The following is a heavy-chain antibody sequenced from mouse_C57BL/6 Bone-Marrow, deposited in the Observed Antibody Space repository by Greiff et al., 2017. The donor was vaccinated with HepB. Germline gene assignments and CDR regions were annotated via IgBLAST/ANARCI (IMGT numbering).Heavy chain of an antibody. CDR3: ARKFPLTTVVAPYAMDY. V-gene: IGHV2-2*01. Sequence: QVQLKQSGPGLVQPSQSLSITCTVSGFSLTSYGVHWVRQSPGKGLEWLGVIWSGGSTDYNAAFISRLSISKDNSKSQVFFKMNSLQADDTAIYYCARKFPLTTVVAPYAMDYWGQGTSVTVSS. CDR1: GFSLTSYG. D-gene: IGHD1-1*01. CDR2: IWSGGST. J-gene: IGHJ4*01.